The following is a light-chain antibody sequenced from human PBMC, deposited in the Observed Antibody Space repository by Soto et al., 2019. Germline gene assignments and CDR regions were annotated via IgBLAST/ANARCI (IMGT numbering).Light chain of an antibody. V-gene: IGKV3-15*01. Sequence: EIVMTQSPATLSVSPGERATLSCRASQSVSSNLAWYQQKPGQAPRLLIYGASTRATGIPARFSGSGSGTGFALTIRFLRSKDFEVYYWEQYNTEPWVILGGGTKQKIK. J-gene: IGKJ4*01. CDR1: QSVSSN. CDR3: EQYNTEPWVI. CDR2: GAS.